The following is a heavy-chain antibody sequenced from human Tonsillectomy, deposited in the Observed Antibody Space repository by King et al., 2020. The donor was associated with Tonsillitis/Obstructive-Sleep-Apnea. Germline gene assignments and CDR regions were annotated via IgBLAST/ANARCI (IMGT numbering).Heavy chain of an antibody. D-gene: IGHD3-10*01. CDR3: ARRKIMVQGVIVDYYYYYMDV. J-gene: IGHJ6*03. CDR1: GGSISSYY. CDR2: IYYSGST. V-gene: IGHV4-59*01. Sequence: VQLQESGPGLVKPSETLSLTCTVSGGSISSYYWSWIRQPPGKGLEWIGYIYYSGSTNYNPSLKSRVTISVDTSKNQFSLKLSSVTAADTAVYYCARRKIMVQGVIVDYYYYYMDVWGKGTTVTVSS.